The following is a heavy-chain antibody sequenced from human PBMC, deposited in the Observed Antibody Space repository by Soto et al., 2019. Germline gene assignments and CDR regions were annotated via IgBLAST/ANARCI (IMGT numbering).Heavy chain of an antibody. D-gene: IGHD2-15*01. CDR1: GGSFSGYY. V-gene: IGHV4-34*01. J-gene: IGHJ6*03. CDR3: ARTPAQYFYYYMDV. CDR2: INHSGST. Sequence: SETLSLTCAVYGGSFSGYYWSWIRQPPGKGLEWIGEINHSGSTNYNPSLKSRVTISVATSKNQFSLKLSSVTAADTAVYYCARTPAQYFYYYMDVWGKGTTVTVSS.